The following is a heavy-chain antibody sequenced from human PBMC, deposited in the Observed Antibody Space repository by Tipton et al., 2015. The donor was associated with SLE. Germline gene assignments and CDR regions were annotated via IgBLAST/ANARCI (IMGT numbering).Heavy chain of an antibody. CDR1: GGSITSRY. CDR3: ARGPPFMEWERNWFDP. CDR2: IYYSGTT. J-gene: IGHJ5*02. D-gene: IGHD3-3*02. Sequence: GLVKPSGTLSLTCTVSGGSITSRYWNWVRQPPGKGLEWIGYIYYSGTTSYNSSLKSRVTISVDSAKNQFSLKVTSVTAADTAVYYCARGPPFMEWERNWFDPWGQGTQVTVSS. V-gene: IGHV4-59*11.